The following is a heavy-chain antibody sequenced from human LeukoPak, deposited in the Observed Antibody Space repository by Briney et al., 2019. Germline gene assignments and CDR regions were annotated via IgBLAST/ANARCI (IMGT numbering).Heavy chain of an antibody. CDR3: AKDGAMAAAGYYFDY. CDR1: AFTFRNYA. D-gene: IGHD6-13*01. Sequence: PGGSLRLSCAASAFTFRNYAMHWLRQAPGKGLEWVAVIASDGNDKHLADSVKGRFTISRDNSRNTLYLQMNSLRTEDTAVYYCAKDGAMAAAGYYFDYWGQGTPVTVSS. CDR2: IASDGNDK. J-gene: IGHJ4*02. V-gene: IGHV3-30*18.